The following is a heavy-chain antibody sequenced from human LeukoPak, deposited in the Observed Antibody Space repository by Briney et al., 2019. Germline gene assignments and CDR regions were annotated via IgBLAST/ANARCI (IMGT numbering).Heavy chain of an antibody. Sequence: ASVKVSCKASVYTFTGYYMHWVRQAPGQGLEWMGWINPNSGGTNYAQKFQGRVTMTRDTSISTAYMELSRLRSDDTAVYYCARAPYDYVWGSYRYFWFDPWGQGTLVTVSS. CDR2: INPNSGGT. CDR3: ARAPYDYVWGSYRYFWFDP. J-gene: IGHJ5*02. V-gene: IGHV1-2*02. CDR1: VYTFTGYY. D-gene: IGHD3-16*02.